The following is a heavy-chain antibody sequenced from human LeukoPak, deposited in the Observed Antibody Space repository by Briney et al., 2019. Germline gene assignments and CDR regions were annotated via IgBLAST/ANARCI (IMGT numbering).Heavy chain of an antibody. Sequence: SETLSLTCTVSGASISSYYWSWIVQPPGEGLFCIVYIDYSGTTNYTPSLKSRVTRSVDTSKNQCSRKLSSVTAAGTAVYYCARVLVPAAIDYYYYGMDVWGQGTTVTVSS. J-gene: IGHJ6*02. CDR1: GASISSYY. CDR3: ARVLVPAAIDYYYYGMDV. V-gene: IGHV4-59*13. D-gene: IGHD2-2*02. CDR2: IDYSGTT.